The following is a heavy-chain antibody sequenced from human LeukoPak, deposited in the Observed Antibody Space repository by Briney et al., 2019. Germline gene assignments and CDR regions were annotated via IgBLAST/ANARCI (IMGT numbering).Heavy chain of an antibody. J-gene: IGHJ4*02. CDR1: GGSFSGYY. V-gene: IGHV4-34*01. D-gene: IGHD2-15*01. Sequence: SETLSLTCAVYGGSFSGYYWSWIRQPPGKGLEWIGEINHSGSTNYIPSLKSRVTISVDTSKNQFSLKLSSVTAADTAVYYCARGSCSGGSCYSGYWGQGTLVTVSS. CDR2: INHSGST. CDR3: ARGSCSGGSCYSGY.